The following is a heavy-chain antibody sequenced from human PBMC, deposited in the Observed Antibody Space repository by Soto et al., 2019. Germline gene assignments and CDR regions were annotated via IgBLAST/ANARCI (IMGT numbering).Heavy chain of an antibody. V-gene: IGHV3-30-3*01. Sequence: QVLRVDSGGGVVQPWRSLRLSCAASGFTFSSYDMNWVRQAPGKGLEWVALISHDGNHKYYADSVRCRFTISIDSSTNTLYLQMNSLRAADTAVYYCGRCTSTSCHLGSDYWGQGTLVTVSS. J-gene: IGHJ4*02. CDR1: GFTFSSYD. CDR2: ISHDGNHK. D-gene: IGHD2-2*01. CDR3: GRCTSTSCHLGSDY.